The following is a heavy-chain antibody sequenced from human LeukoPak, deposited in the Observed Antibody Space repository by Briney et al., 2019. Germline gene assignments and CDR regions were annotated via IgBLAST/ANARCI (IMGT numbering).Heavy chain of an antibody. D-gene: IGHD4-17*01. CDR2: INPNSGDT. CDR1: GYTFTGYN. J-gene: IGHJ4*02. CDR3: AIVGEALDY. V-gene: IGHV1-2*02. Sequence: ASEKVSCKASGYTFTGYNMHWVRQGPGQGLEWMGWINPNSGDTNYAQNFQGRVTMTRDTSISTAYMELNRLRSDDTAVYYCAIVGEALDYWGQGTLVTVSS.